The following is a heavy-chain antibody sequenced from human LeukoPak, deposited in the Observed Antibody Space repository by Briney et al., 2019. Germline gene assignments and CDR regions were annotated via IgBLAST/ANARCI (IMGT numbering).Heavy chain of an antibody. V-gene: IGHV4-34*01. D-gene: IGHD2-15*01. CDR3: ARSVVVVAATPGSQEVVDAFDI. Sequence: PSETLSLTCAVYGGSFSGYYWSWIRQPPGKGLEWIGEINHSGSTNYNPSLKSRVTISVDTSKNQFSLKLSSVTAADTAVYYCARSVVVVAATPGSQEVVDAFDIWGQGTMVTVSS. J-gene: IGHJ3*02. CDR1: GGSFSGYY. CDR2: INHSGST.